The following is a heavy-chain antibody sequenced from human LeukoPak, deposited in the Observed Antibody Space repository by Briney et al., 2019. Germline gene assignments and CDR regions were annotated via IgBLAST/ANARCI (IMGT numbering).Heavy chain of an antibody. V-gene: IGHV4-4*02. D-gene: IGHD3-10*01. Sequence: SETLSLTCAVSGGSISSTNWWSWVRQPPGKGLEWIGEIYHSGYSNYNASLGSRVTISVDTSKNRFSLKLTSVTAADTAVYYCARAYGSGSYLYLDYWGQGTLVTVSS. CDR1: GGSISSTNW. J-gene: IGHJ4*02. CDR3: ARAYGSGSYLYLDY. CDR2: IYHSGYS.